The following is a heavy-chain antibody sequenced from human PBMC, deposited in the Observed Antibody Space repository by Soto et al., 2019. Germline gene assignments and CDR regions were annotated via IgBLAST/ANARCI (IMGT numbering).Heavy chain of an antibody. V-gene: IGHV4-39*01. CDR3: RYYDFWSGYYPPYGMDV. CDR2: IYYSGST. D-gene: IGHD3-3*01. CDR1: GGSIGSSSYY. Sequence: SETLSLTCTVSGGSIGSSSYYWGWIRQPPGKGLEWIGSIYYSGSTYYNPSLKSRVTISVDTSKNQFSLKLSSVTAADTAVYYCRYYDFWSGYYPPYGMDVWGQGTTVTVSS. J-gene: IGHJ6*02.